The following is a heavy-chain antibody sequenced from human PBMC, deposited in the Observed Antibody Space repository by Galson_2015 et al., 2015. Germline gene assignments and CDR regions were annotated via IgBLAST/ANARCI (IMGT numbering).Heavy chain of an antibody. Sequence: VSYISSSGSTIYYADSVKGRFTISRDNSKNTLYLQMNGLRAEDTAVYYCASPNARFLEWGTSTGYFDYWGQGTLVTVSS. CDR3: ASPNARFLEWGTSTGYFDY. CDR2: ISSSGSTI. D-gene: IGHD3-3*01. J-gene: IGHJ4*02. V-gene: IGHV3-48*01.